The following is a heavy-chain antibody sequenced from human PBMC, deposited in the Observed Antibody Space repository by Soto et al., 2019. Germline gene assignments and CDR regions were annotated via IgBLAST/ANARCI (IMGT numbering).Heavy chain of an antibody. D-gene: IGHD2-2*01. CDR2: IYYSGSA. CDR3: ARDTLGYCISTSRLGGWFDP. V-gene: IGHV4-31*03. J-gene: IGHJ5*02. Sequence: KSSETLSLTCTVSGGSISSGGYYWSWIRQHPGKGLEWIGYIYYSGSAYYNPSLKSRVTISVDTSKNQFSLKLSSVTAADPAVYYCARDTLGYCISTSRLGGWFDPSGQGTLVTVSS. CDR1: GGSISSGGYY.